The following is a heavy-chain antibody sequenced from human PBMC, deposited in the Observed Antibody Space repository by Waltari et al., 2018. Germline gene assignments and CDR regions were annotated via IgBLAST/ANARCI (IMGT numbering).Heavy chain of an antibody. CDR3: ALGTGGTWNSNDAFDI. CDR1: GHTLGGLS. D-gene: IGHD1-1*01. J-gene: IGHJ3*02. V-gene: IGHV3-30*02. CDR2: IQLDGNNK. Sequence: QVQLVESGGGVVKHGGSLRLHCAASGHTLGGLSVHWVRQAAGKGVEWLSFIQLDGNNKYYPDSVKCRFTVSRDNSKSVLYLQMNSLRPEDTAIYYCALGTGGTWNSNDAFDIWGQGTPVTVSS.